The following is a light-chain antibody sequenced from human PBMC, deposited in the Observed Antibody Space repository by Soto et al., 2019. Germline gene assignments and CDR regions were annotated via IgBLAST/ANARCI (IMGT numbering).Light chain of an antibody. CDR3: QQASSFPLT. CDR2: TAS. Sequence: DIQMTQSPSSVSASVGDRVTITCRASQDISDYLAWYQHKPGKAPKVLIYTASTLQSGVPSRFSGSGSGTDFTLTINSLQPKDFATYFCQQASSFPLTFGGGTKMEIK. J-gene: IGKJ4*01. V-gene: IGKV1-12*01. CDR1: QDISDY.